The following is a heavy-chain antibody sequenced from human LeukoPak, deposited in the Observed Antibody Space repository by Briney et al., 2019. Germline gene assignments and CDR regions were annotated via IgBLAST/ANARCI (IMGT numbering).Heavy chain of an antibody. CDR2: ISGSGGST. V-gene: IGHV3-23*01. J-gene: IGHJ4*02. D-gene: IGHD3-3*01. Sequence: GGSLRLSCAASGFTFSSYAMSWVRQAPGKGLEWVSAISGSGGSTYYADSVKGRFTISRDNSKNMLYLQMNSLRAEDTAVYYCAKSRARFLVCLDYWGQGTLVTVSS. CDR1: GFTFSSYA. CDR3: AKSRARFLVCLDY.